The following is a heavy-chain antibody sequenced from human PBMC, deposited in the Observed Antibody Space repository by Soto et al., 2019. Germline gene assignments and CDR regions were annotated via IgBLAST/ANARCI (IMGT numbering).Heavy chain of an antibody. D-gene: IGHD3-22*01. CDR2: ISWNSGSI. V-gene: IGHV3-9*01. CDR3: AKDITGEVVA. Sequence: EVQLVESGGGVVQPGRSLRLSCAASGFTFDDYAMHWVRQAPGKGLEWVSGISWNSGSIGYADSVKGRFTISRDNAKNSLYLQMNSLRAEDTALYYCAKDITGEVVAWGQGTLVTVSS. CDR1: GFTFDDYA. J-gene: IGHJ5*02.